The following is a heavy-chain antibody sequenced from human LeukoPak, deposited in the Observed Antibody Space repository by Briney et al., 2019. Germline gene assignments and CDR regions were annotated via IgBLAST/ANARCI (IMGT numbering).Heavy chain of an antibody. J-gene: IGHJ3*02. CDR3: AKSFNWGSSRSAFDI. Sequence: GGSLRLSCAASGFTFSSYAMSWVRQAPGKGLEWVSAISGSGGSTYYADSVKGRFTISRDNSKNTLYLQMSSLRAEDTAVYYCAKSFNWGSSRSAFDIWGQGTMVTVSS. V-gene: IGHV3-23*01. D-gene: IGHD7-27*01. CDR1: GFTFSSYA. CDR2: ISGSGGST.